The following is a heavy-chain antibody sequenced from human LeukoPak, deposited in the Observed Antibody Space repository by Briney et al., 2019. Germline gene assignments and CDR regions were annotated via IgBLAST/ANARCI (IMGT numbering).Heavy chain of an antibody. CDR3: ARDEEQLNM. CDR2: INQDGRQK. Sequence: GGSLRLSCAASGITFRSFYMSWVRQAPGKGLEGVANINQDGRQKNYVDSVKGRFTISRDNAKNSLFLEMNSLRSEDTAVYYCARDEEQLNMWGQGTMVTVSS. V-gene: IGHV3-7*04. J-gene: IGHJ3*02. CDR1: GITFRSFY. D-gene: IGHD6-19*01.